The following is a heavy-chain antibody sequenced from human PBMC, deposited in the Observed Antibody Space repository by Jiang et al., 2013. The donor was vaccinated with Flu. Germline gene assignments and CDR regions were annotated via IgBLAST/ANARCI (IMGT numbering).Heavy chain of an antibody. CDR2: IYHSGSS. D-gene: IGHD1-1*01. J-gene: IGHJ5*02. Sequence: LLKPSETLSLTCTVSGSSLIDNYWAWIRQPPGKGLEWIGTIYHSGSSYYNPSLESRLTISVDTSKNQFSLKLRSVTAADTAIYYCARHWFRSERRSVNWFDPWGQGTLVTVSS. V-gene: IGHV4-38-2*02. CDR1: GSSLIDNY. CDR3: ARHWFRSERRSVNWFDP.